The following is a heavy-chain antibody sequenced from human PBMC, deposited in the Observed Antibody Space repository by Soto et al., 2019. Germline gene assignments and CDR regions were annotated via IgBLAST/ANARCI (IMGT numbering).Heavy chain of an antibody. CDR1: GYTFTSYA. D-gene: IGHD6-13*01. V-gene: IGHV1-3*01. J-gene: IGHJ5*02. CDR3: ARDLRSAAGNLISDP. CDR2: INAGNGNT. Sequence: GASVKVSCKASGYTFTSYAMHWVRQAPGQRLEWMGWINAGNGNTKYSQKFQGRVTITRDTSASTAYMELSSLRSEDTAVYYCARDLRSAAGNLISDPWGQGTLVTVSS.